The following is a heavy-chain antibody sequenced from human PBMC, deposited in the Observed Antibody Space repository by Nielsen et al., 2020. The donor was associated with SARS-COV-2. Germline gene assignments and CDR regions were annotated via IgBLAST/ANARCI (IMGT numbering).Heavy chain of an antibody. CDR2: INHSGST. CDR1: GGSFSGYY. J-gene: IGHJ6*02. D-gene: IGHD6-13*01. Sequence: SETLSLTCAVYGGSFSGYYWSWIRQPPGKGLEWIGEINHSGSTNYNPSLKSRVTISVYTSKNQFSLKLSSVTAADTAVYYCAREGIAAAKNYYYGMDVWGQGTTVTVSS. CDR3: AREGIAAAKNYYYGMDV. V-gene: IGHV4-34*01.